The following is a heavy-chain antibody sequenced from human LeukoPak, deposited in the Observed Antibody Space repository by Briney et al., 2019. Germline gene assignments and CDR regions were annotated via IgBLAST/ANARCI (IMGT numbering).Heavy chain of an antibody. D-gene: IGHD2-8*02. Sequence: PGGSLRLSCAASGFTFSTYWMSWVRQAPGKGLEWVANIKQDGSEKTYLDSVKGRFTISRDNAKNLLYLQMNSLRAEDTAVYYCTSDYLVKSRFDPWGPGTLVTVSS. CDR1: GFTFSTYW. CDR2: IKQDGSEK. J-gene: IGHJ5*02. CDR3: TSDYLVKSRFDP. V-gene: IGHV3-7*01.